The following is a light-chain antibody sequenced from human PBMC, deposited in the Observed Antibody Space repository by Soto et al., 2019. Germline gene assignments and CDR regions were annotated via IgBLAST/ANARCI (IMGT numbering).Light chain of an antibody. V-gene: IGKV1-39*01. Sequence: DIQMTPSPSSLSASVGDRVTITCRASQSISSYLNWYQQKPGKAPKLLIYAASRLQGGVPSRFSGSGSGTDFTLTISSLQPEDFATYYCQESYSNKNFGQGTKVDIK. CDR1: QSISSY. CDR2: AAS. J-gene: IGKJ1*01. CDR3: QESYSNKN.